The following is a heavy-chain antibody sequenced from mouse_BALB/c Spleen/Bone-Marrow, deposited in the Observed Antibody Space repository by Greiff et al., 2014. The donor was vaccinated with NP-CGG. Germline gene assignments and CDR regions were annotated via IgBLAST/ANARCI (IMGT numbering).Heavy chain of an antibody. V-gene: IGHV14-3*02. J-gene: IGHJ3*01. CDR3: ASYYYGSSRFAY. Sequence: VQLKESGAELVKPGASVKLSCTASGFNIKDTYMHWVKQRPEQGLEWIGRIDPANGNTKYDPKLQGKATITADTSSNTAYLQLSSLTSEDTAVYYCASYYYGSSRFAYWGQGTLVTVSA. CDR1: GFNIKDTY. CDR2: IDPANGNT. D-gene: IGHD1-1*01.